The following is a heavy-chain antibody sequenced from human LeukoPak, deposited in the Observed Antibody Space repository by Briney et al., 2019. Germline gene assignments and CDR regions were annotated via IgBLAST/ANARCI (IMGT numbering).Heavy chain of an antibody. V-gene: IGHV4-34*01. D-gene: IGHD3-22*01. CDR3: ARGRRAFYESRGNRFYYYMDV. Sequence: PSETLSLTCGVYGGSFSDFHWTWIRQSPGKGLEWIGEINRNNYNPSLKSRVTISLGTSKNQFSLNLTSVTAADTAVYYCARGRRAFYESRGNRFYYYMDVWGKGTTVIVSS. CDR1: GGSFSDFH. J-gene: IGHJ6*03. CDR2: INRN.